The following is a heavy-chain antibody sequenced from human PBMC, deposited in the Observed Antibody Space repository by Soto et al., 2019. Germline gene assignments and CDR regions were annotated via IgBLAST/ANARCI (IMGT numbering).Heavy chain of an antibody. CDR3: TRVRGYYDSSGFDY. CDR1: GFTFSDYY. D-gene: IGHD3-22*01. CDR2: ISGGGGSTI. Sequence: GGSLRLSCAASGFTFSDYYMSWIRQAPGKGLEWVSYISGGGGSTIQYADSVKGRFTISRDNAKNSLYLQMNSLRVADTAVYYCTRVRGYYDSSGFDYWGQGTPVTISS. J-gene: IGHJ4*02. V-gene: IGHV3-11*04.